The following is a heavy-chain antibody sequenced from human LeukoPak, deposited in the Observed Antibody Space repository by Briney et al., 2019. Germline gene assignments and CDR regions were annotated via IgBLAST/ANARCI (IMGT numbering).Heavy chain of an antibody. Sequence: GASVKVSCKASGYTFTGYYMHWVRQAPGQGLEWMGWINPNSGGTNYAQKFQGRVTMTRDTSISTAYMELSRLRSDDTAVYYCAREISSGNYNWFDPWGQGTLVTVSS. CDR2: INPNSGGT. J-gene: IGHJ5*02. CDR3: AREISSGNYNWFDP. CDR1: GYTFTGYY. V-gene: IGHV1-2*02. D-gene: IGHD5-18*01.